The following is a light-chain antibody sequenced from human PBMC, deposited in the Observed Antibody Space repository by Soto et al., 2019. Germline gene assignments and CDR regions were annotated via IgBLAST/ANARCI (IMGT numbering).Light chain of an antibody. CDR2: EVS. Sequence: QSALTQPASVSGSPGQSITISCSGTSSDVGSYNLVSWYQQHPGKAPKVMIYEVSRRPSGVSNRFSGSKSGNTASLTISGLQAEDDADYYCCSYAGSSTVFGTGTKLTVL. V-gene: IGLV2-23*02. J-gene: IGLJ1*01. CDR3: CSYAGSSTV. CDR1: SSDVGSYNL.